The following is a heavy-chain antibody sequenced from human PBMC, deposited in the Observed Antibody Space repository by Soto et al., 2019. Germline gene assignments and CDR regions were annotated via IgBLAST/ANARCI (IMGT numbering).Heavy chain of an antibody. D-gene: IGHD3-10*01. CDR2: IYSGGST. J-gene: IGHJ6*02. V-gene: IGHV3-53*02. Sequence: EVQLVETGGGLIQPRGALRLSCAAAGFTVSSNYMSWVRQAPGKGLEWVSVIYSGGSTYYADSVQGRFTIARDNSKNTLYLQMNSLRAEDTAVYYCARERWILWFGEPTLGGMDVWGQGTTVTVSS. CDR1: GFTVSSNY. CDR3: ARERWILWFGEPTLGGMDV.